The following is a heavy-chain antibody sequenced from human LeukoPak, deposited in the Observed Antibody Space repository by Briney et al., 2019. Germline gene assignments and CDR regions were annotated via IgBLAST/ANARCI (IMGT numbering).Heavy chain of an antibody. Sequence: GGSLRLSCAASGFTFSSYAMSWVRQAPGKGLEWVSAISGSGGSTYYADSVKGRFTISRDNSKNTLYLQMNSLGAEDTAVYYCAKGAGYIVVVQVDPWGQGTLVTVSS. CDR2: ISGSGGST. D-gene: IGHD2-2*01. J-gene: IGHJ5*02. CDR3: AKGAGYIVVVQVDP. V-gene: IGHV3-23*01. CDR1: GFTFSSYA.